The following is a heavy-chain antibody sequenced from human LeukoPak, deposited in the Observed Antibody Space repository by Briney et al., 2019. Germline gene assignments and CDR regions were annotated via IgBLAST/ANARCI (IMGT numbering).Heavy chain of an antibody. CDR1: GGSISSSYYY. CDR2: IYYSGST. V-gene: IGHV4-39*01. D-gene: IGHD3/OR15-3a*01. J-gene: IGHJ4*02. CDR3: ARHFGT. Sequence: SETLSLTCTVSGGSISSSYYYWGWIRQPPGKGLEWIGSIYYSGSTYYNPSLKSRVTISVDTSKNQFSLKLRSVTAADTAVYCCARHFGTWGQGTLVTVSS.